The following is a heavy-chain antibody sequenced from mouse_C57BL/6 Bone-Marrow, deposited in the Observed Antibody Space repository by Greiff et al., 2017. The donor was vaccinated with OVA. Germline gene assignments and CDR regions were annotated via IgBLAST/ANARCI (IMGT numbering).Heavy chain of an antibody. CDR1: GYTFTDYE. CDR3: TRGSSRYWYFDV. D-gene: IGHD1-1*01. Sequence: QVQLQQPGAELVKPGASVTLSCKASGYTFTDYEMHWVKQTPVHGLEWIGAIDPETGGTAYNQKFKGKAILTADKSSSTAYMELRSLTSEDSAVYYCTRGSSRYWYFDVWGTGTTVTVSS. CDR2: IDPETGGT. J-gene: IGHJ1*03. V-gene: IGHV1-15*01.